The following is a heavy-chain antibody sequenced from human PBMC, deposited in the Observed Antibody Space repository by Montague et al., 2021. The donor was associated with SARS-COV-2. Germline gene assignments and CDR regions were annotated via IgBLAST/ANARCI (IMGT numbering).Heavy chain of an antibody. CDR2: IYYSGST. CDR3: ARLLRSCTNGVCRTYYYYALDV. Sequence: SETLSLTCTVSGGSISSYYWSWIRQPPGKGLEWIGYIYYSGSTNYNSSLKSRVTISVDTSKDQFSLTLTSVTAADTAVYYCARLLRSCTNGVCRTYYYYALDVWGQGTTVTVSS. D-gene: IGHD2-8*01. CDR1: GGSISSYY. J-gene: IGHJ6*02. V-gene: IGHV4-59*01.